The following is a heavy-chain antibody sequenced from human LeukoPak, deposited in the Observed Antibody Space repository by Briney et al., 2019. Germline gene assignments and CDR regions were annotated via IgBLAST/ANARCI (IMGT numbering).Heavy chain of an antibody. CDR3: ARSGGARRWELPNY. CDR1: GGSFSGYY. V-gene: IGHV4-34*01. Sequence: PSETLSLTCAVYGGSFSGYYWSWIRQPPGKGLEWIGEINHSGSTNYNPSLKSRVTISVDTSKNQFSLKLSSVTAADTAVYYCARSGGARRWELPNYWGQGTLVTVSS. J-gene: IGHJ4*02. D-gene: IGHD1-26*01. CDR2: INHSGST.